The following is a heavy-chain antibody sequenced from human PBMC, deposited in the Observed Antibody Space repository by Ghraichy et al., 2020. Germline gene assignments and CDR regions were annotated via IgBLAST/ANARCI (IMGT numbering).Heavy chain of an antibody. D-gene: IGHD2-2*01. CDR1: GFTFSDSW. CDR3: VTTPGYCSSPTCYEYFQF. J-gene: IGHJ1*01. CDR2: IKGDGRIT. Sequence: GSLRLSCVASGFTFSDSWMHWVRQVPGKGLVWVSRIKGDGRITNYADSVKGRFTISRDNAKSTIHLQMNSLRAEDTAMYHCVTTPGYCSSPTCYEYFQFWGQGTLVTVSS. V-gene: IGHV3-74*01.